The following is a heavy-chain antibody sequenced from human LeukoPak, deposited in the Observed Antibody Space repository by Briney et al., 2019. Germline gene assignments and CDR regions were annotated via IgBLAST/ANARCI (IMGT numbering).Heavy chain of an antibody. Sequence: GASVKVSCKASGYTFTGYYMHWVRRAPGQGLEWMGWINPNSGGTNYAQKFQGRVTMTRDTSISTAYMELSRLRSDDTAVYYCATRSTDSGSYSPLDYWGQETLVTVSS. CDR2: INPNSGGT. D-gene: IGHD1-26*01. J-gene: IGHJ4*02. CDR3: ATRSTDSGSYSPLDY. V-gene: IGHV1-2*02. CDR1: GYTFTGYY.